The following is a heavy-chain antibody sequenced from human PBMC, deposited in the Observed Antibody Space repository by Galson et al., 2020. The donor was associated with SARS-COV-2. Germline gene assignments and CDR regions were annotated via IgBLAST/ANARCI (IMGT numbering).Heavy chain of an antibody. D-gene: IGHD2-2*01. V-gene: IGHV3-21*01. CDR1: GFTFSSYS. CDR2: ISSSSSYI. Sequence: KIGESLKISCAASGFTFSSYSMNWVRQAPGKGLEWVSSISSSSSYIYYADSVKGRFTISRDNAKNSLYLQMNSLRAEDTAVYYCARVVVVPAATVGNLLEYYYGMDVWGQGTTVTVSS. J-gene: IGHJ6*02. CDR3: ARVVVVPAATVGNLLEYYYGMDV.